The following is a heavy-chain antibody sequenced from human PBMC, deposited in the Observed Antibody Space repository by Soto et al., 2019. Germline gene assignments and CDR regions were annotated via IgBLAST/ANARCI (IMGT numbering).Heavy chain of an antibody. J-gene: IGHJ6*02. CDR1: GGSISSNY. CDR3: ARVHYDFWSGSSPSNYRMDV. D-gene: IGHD3-3*01. V-gene: IGHV4-59*13. Sequence: SETLSLTCTVSGGSISSNYWSWIRQPPGKGLEWIGYIFHSGSATYNPSLKSRVTMSVDTSNNQFSLNLSSVTAADTAVYYCARVHYDFWSGSSPSNYRMDVGGQGTSITVSS. CDR2: IFHSGSA.